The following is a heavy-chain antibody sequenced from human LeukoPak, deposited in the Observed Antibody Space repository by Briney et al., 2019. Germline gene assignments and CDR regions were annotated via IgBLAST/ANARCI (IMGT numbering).Heavy chain of an antibody. CDR3: ARGNGLRQSADY. D-gene: IGHD3-3*01. CDR2: ISYDGSNK. CDR1: GFTFSSYA. Sequence: GGSLRLSCAASGFTFSSYAMHWVRQAPGKGLEWVAVISYDGSNKYYADSVKGRFTISRDNSKNTLYLQMNSLRAEDTAVYYCARGNGLRQSADYWGQGTLVTVSS. J-gene: IGHJ4*02. V-gene: IGHV3-30*04.